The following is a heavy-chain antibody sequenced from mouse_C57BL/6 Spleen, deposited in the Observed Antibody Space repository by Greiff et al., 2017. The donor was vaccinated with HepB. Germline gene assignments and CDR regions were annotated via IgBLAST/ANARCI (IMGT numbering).Heavy chain of an antibody. CDR2: IDPSDSYT. CDR1: GYTFTSYW. J-gene: IGHJ4*01. D-gene: IGHD1-1*01. V-gene: IGHV1-50*01. Sequence: QVQLKQPGAELVKPGASVKLSCKASGYTFTSYWMQWVKQRPGQGLEWIGEIDPSDSYTNYNQKFKGKATLTVDTSSSTAYMQLSSLTSEDSAVYYCARNYVLYAMDYWGQGTSVTVSS. CDR3: ARNYVLYAMDY.